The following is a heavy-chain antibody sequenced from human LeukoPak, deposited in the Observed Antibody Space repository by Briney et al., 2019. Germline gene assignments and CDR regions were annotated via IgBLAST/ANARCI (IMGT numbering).Heavy chain of an antibody. CDR2: IYYSGST. V-gene: IGHV4-59*01. CDR3: AREPQSNYVVGWFDP. D-gene: IGHD4-11*01. J-gene: IGHJ5*02. Sequence: SETLSLTCTVSGGSISSYYWSWIRQPPGKGLEWIGCIYYSGSTNYNPSLKSRVTISVDTSKNQFSLKLSSVTAADTAVYYCAREPQSNYVVGWFDPWGQGTLVTVSS. CDR1: GGSISSYY.